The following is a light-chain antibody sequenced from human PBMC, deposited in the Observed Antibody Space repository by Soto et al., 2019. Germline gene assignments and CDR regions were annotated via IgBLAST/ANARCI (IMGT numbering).Light chain of an antibody. V-gene: IGKV4-1*01. CDR1: QSIFYNSNNKNY. Sequence: DIVMTQSPDSLAVSLGERATINCKSSQSIFYNSNNKNYLAWYQQKPVQPPKLLIYWASTRGSGFPDRFSGRGSETDFTLTITSLQAEDVAAYYCQQYFNTPRTFGQGTKVEIK. CDR3: QQYFNTPRT. J-gene: IGKJ1*01. CDR2: WAS.